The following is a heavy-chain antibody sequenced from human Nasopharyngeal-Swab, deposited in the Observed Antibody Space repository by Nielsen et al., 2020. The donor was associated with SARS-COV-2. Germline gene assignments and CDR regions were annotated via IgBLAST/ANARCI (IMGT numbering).Heavy chain of an antibody. Sequence: GSLRLSCTVSGGSISSYYWSWIRQPPGKGLEWIGYLYYSGSTNYNPSLKSRVTISVDTSKNQFSLKLSSVTAADTAVYYCARGGGLGYYDFWSGYSQTSDAFDIWGQGTMVTVSS. CDR2: LYYSGST. CDR3: ARGGGLGYYDFWSGYSQTSDAFDI. V-gene: IGHV4-59*01. CDR1: GGSISSYY. J-gene: IGHJ3*02. D-gene: IGHD3-3*01.